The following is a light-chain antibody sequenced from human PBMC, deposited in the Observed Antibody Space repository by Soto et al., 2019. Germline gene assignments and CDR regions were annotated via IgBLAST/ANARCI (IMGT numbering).Light chain of an antibody. CDR3: QQYSSSWYT. CDR2: KAS. Sequence: DIPMTQSPSTLSASVGDRVTITCRASQSISSWLAWYQQKPGKAPKLLIYKASSLESGVPSRFSGSGSGTEFTLTISSLQPDDLATYFCQQYSSSWYTFGQGTKLEIK. CDR1: QSISSW. V-gene: IGKV1-5*03. J-gene: IGKJ2*01.